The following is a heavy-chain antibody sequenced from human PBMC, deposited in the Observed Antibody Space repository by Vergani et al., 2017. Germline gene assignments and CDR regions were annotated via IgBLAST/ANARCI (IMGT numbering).Heavy chain of an antibody. D-gene: IGHD3-22*01. V-gene: IGHV3-23*01. Sequence: EVQLLESGGNLVQPGGSLRLSCAASGFTFTNFAMTWVRQAPGEGLEWVSGISGSGGFTYYADSVKGRFTISRDNSKNTVNLEVNSLRPEDTAVYFCARSGFYSGYGTYYMDIWGKGTTVTVSS. CDR3: ARSGFYSGYGTYYMDI. CDR2: ISGSGGFT. CDR1: GFTFTNFA. J-gene: IGHJ6*03.